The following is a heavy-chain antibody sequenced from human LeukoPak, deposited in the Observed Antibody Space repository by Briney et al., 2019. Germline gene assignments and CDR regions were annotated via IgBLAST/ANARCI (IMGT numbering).Heavy chain of an antibody. CDR3: AKLGFDSSGSPRLVDH. CDR1: GFFFGSYA. D-gene: IGHD3-22*01. V-gene: IGHV3-30*18. CDR2: ISYDGSKK. Sequence: GGSLRLSFAVSGFFFGSYAMHWVRPAPGKGLQWVAFISYDGSKKYYADSVKGRFTISRDNSMSTLDLQMNSLRPEDTAVYYCAKLGFDSSGSPRLVDHWGQGTLVTVSS. J-gene: IGHJ4*02.